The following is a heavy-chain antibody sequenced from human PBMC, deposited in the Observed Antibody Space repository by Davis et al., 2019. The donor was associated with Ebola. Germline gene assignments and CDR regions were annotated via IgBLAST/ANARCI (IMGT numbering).Heavy chain of an antibody. V-gene: IGHV3-30-3*01. CDR1: GFAFSGYS. CDR3: ARDRITGTWCFGYYMDV. CDR2: ISYHGSIK. Sequence: PGGSLRLSCAASGFAFSGYSIHWVRQAPGKGLEWVAVISYHGSIKHYADSVKGRFTISRDNSKNTLSLQMNSLTAEDTAVYYCARDRITGTWCFGYYMDVWGKGTTVTVSS. J-gene: IGHJ6*03. D-gene: IGHD1-7*01.